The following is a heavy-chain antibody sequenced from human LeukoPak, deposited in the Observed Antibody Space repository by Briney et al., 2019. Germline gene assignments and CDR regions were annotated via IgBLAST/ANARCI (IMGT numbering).Heavy chain of an antibody. CDR1: GGSISSYY. CDR3: ARHDAEDWFDP. J-gene: IGHJ5*02. Sequence: PSETLSLTCTVSGGSISSYYWSWIRQPPGKGLEWIGYIYYSGSTNYNPSLKSRVTISVDTSKNQFSLKLSSVTAADTAVYYCARHDAEDWFDPWGQGTLVTVSS. CDR2: IYYSGST. V-gene: IGHV4-59*08.